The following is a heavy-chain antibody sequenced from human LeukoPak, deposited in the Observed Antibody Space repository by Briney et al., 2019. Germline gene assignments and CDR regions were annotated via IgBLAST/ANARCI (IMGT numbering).Heavy chain of an antibody. Sequence: PSETLSLTCTVSGVSISSSHYYWGWIRQPPGKGLEWIGSIYYSGSTYYNPSLKSRVSISVDTSKNQFSLKLNSVTAADTAVFYCARLSTTRTGYFDYWGQGTLVTVSS. J-gene: IGHJ4*02. CDR1: GVSISSSHYY. CDR2: IYYSGST. V-gene: IGHV4-39*01. D-gene: IGHD1-1*01. CDR3: ARLSTTRTGYFDY.